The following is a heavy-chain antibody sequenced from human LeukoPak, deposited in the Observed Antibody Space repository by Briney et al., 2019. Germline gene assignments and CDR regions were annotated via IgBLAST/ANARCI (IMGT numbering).Heavy chain of an antibody. CDR3: AGGKQNNCIYP. J-gene: IGHJ5*02. CDR2: INHSGST. Sequence: SETLSLTCAVSGGSFSGYYWSWIRQPPGKGLEWIGEINHSGSTKYNPSSMSRVIISVETSKNKFFLKQSTMITADAAAFYCAGGKQNNCIYPWGQGTLVTVSS. CDR1: GGSFSGYY. V-gene: IGHV4-34*01.